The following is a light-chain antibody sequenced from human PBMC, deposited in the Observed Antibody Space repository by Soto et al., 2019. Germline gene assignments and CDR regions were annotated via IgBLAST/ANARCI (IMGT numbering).Light chain of an antibody. CDR1: QSVSSSY. Sequence: EIVLTQSPGTLSLSPGERATLSCRASQSVSSSYLAWYQQKPGQAPRPLIYGASSRAIGIPDRFSGSGSGTDFTLTISRLDPEDFAVYYCQQYVSSPWTFGQGTKVDI. V-gene: IGKV3-20*01. J-gene: IGKJ1*01. CDR3: QQYVSSPWT. CDR2: GAS.